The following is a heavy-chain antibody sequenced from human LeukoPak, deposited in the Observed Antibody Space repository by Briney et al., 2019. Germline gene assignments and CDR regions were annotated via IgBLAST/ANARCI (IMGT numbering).Heavy chain of an antibody. D-gene: IGHD6-13*01. CDR1: GGTFSSYT. V-gene: IGHV1-69*04. Sequence: SVKVSCKASGGTFSSYTISWVRQAPGQGLEWMGRIIPILGIANYAQKFQGRVTITADKSTSTAYMELSSLRSGDTAVYYCARDGQSSSWYDYWGQGTLVTVSS. CDR2: IIPILGIA. J-gene: IGHJ4*02. CDR3: ARDGQSSSWYDY.